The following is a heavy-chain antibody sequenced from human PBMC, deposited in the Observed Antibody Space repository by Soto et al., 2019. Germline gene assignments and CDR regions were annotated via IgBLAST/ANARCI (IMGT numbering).Heavy chain of an antibody. V-gene: IGHV1-18*01. J-gene: IGHJ6*02. CDR2: ISAYNGNT. CDR1: GYTFTSYG. CDR3: ARVWVVGATSSYYYGMDV. Sequence: ASVKVSCKASGYTFTSYGISWVRQAPGQGLEWMGWISAYNGNTNYAQKLQGRVTMTTDTSTSTAYMELRSLRSDDTAVYYCARVWVVGATSSYYYGMDVWGQGTTVTVSS. D-gene: IGHD1-26*01.